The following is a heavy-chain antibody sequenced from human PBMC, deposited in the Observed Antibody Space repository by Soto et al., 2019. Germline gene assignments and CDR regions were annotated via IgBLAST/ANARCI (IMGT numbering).Heavy chain of an antibody. J-gene: IGHJ6*02. D-gene: IGHD1-26*01. V-gene: IGHV2-70*01. CDR1: GFSLSTSGMC. CDR2: IDWDDDK. CDR3: ARTTTGAIEYYYGMDV. Sequence: SGPTLVNPTQTLTPTCTFSGFSLSTSGMCVSWIRQPPGKALEWLALIDWDDDKYYSTSLKTRLTISKDTSKNQVVLTMTNMDPVDTATYYCARTTTGAIEYYYGMDVWDQGTTVTVSS.